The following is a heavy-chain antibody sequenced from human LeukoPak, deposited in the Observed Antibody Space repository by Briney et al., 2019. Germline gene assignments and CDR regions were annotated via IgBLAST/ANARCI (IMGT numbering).Heavy chain of an antibody. D-gene: IGHD6-13*01. CDR3: AKTRIAAAGHFDY. Sequence: GGSLRLSCAASGFTFSSHAMSWARQAPGKGLEWVAFIRYDGSNKYYADSVKGRFTISRDNSKNTLYLQMNSLRAEDTAVYYCAKTRIAAAGHFDYWGQGTLVTVSS. CDR1: GFTFSSHA. J-gene: IGHJ4*02. CDR2: IRYDGSNK. V-gene: IGHV3-30*02.